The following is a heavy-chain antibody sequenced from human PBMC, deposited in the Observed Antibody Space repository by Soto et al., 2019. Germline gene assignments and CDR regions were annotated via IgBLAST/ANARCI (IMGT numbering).Heavy chain of an antibody. J-gene: IGHJ4*02. CDR1: GYTFTSYA. CDR3: ARSAARAQYYFDY. Sequence: ASVKVSCTASGYTFTSYAMHWVRQAPGQRLEWMGWINAGNGNTKYSQKFQGRVTITRDTSASTAYMELSSLRSEDTAVYYCARSAARAQYYFDYWGQGTLVTVSS. CDR2: INAGNGNT. D-gene: IGHD6-6*01. V-gene: IGHV1-3*01.